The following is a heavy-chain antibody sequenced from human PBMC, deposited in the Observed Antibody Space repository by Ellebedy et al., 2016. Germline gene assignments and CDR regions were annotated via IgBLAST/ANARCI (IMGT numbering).Heavy chain of an antibody. J-gene: IGHJ6*03. V-gene: IGHV4-59*01. CDR1: DDSISSYY. CDR3: ARDNCSGTSCHYYYYYMDV. D-gene: IGHD2-2*01. Sequence: SETLSLTXNVSDDSISSYYWSWIRQPPGKGLEWIGYVYHRGSPNYNPSLKGRVTMSVDTAKRQISLKLTSVTAADTAVYYCARDNCSGTSCHYYYYYMDVWGKGTTVTVSS. CDR2: VYHRGSP.